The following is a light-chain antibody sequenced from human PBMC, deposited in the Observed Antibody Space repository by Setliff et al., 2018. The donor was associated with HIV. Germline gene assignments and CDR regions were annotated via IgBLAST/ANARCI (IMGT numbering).Light chain of an antibody. J-gene: IGLJ2*01. CDR1: SSDVGGYNF. V-gene: IGLV2-8*01. Sequence: QSALAQPPSASGSPGQSVTISCSGTSSDVGGYNFVSWYQQQPGKAPKLMTYEVNKRPSGVPDRFSGSKSGNTTSLTVSGLQAEDEADYYCSSYTGSTVIFGGGTKVTVL. CDR3: SSYTGSTVI. CDR2: EVN.